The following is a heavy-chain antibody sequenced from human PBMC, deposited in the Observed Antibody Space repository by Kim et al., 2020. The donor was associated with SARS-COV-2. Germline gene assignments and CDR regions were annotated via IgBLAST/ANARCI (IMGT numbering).Heavy chain of an antibody. CDR3: ARQDVVVPAAIYYFDY. CDR1: GYSFTSYW. CDR2: IDPSDSYT. J-gene: IGHJ4*02. D-gene: IGHD2-2*01. V-gene: IGHV5-10-1*01. Sequence: GESLKISCKGSGYSFTSYWISWVRQMPGKGLEWMGRIDPSDSYTNYSPSFQGHVTISADKSISTAYLQWSSLKASDTAMYYCARQDVVVPAAIYYFDYWGQGTLVTVSS.